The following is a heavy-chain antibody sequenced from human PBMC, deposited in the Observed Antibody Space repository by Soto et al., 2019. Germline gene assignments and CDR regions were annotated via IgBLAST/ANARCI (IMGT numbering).Heavy chain of an antibody. D-gene: IGHD6-13*01. J-gene: IGHJ5*02. CDR1: GXTFSSYW. V-gene: IGHV3-30*03. CDR2: ISYDGSKK. CDR3: ARPPYSSSWYFNWLDP. Sequence: GSLRLSCAASGXTFSSYWMHWVRQAPGKGLEWVAVISYDGSKKYYADSVKGRFTISRDNSKNNLYLQMNSLRAEETAVYYCARPPYSSSWYFNWLDPWGQGTLLTVSP.